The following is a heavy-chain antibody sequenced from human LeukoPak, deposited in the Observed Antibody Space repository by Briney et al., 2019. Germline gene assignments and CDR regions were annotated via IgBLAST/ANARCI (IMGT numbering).Heavy chain of an antibody. V-gene: IGHV3-30*02. CDR2: IRYDGNNK. J-gene: IGHJ4*02. D-gene: IGHD6-13*01. CDR3: AKDPGSSSWYATGYFDY. CDR1: GFTIDTYG. Sequence: GGSLRLSCAASGFTIDTYGMHWVRQAPGKGLEWVTFIRYDGNNKFYADSVKGRFTISRDNSKNTLYLQMNSLRAEDTAVYYCAKDPGSSSWYATGYFDYWGQGTLVTVSS.